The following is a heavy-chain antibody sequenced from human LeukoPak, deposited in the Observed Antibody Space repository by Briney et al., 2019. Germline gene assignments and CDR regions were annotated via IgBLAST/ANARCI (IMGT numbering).Heavy chain of an antibody. Sequence: GGSLRLSCAASGFTFSSYEMNWVRQAPGKGLEWVSYILNSGTTTYYADSVKGRSTISRDNSKNTLYLQMNSLRAEDTAVYYCARDRDWGCSYCSYWGQGTLVTVSS. CDR2: ILNSGTTT. J-gene: IGHJ4*02. D-gene: IGHD7-27*01. CDR3: ARDRDWGCSYCSY. V-gene: IGHV3-48*03. CDR1: GFTFSSYE.